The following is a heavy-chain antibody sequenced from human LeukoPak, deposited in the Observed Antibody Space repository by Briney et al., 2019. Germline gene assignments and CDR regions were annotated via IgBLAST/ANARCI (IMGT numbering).Heavy chain of an antibody. Sequence: GGSLRLSCAASGFTFSSNSMHWVRQAPGKGLVWVSRINGDGSSTSYADSVKGRFTISRDNAKNTLFLQMNSLRAEDTAVYYCARDRGSGYDPGYFDYWGQGALVTVSS. CDR2: INGDGSST. V-gene: IGHV3-74*01. CDR3: ARDRGSGYDPGYFDY. CDR1: GFTFSSNS. D-gene: IGHD5-12*01. J-gene: IGHJ4*02.